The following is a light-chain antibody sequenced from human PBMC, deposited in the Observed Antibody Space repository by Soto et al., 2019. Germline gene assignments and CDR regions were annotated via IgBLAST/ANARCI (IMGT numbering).Light chain of an antibody. Sequence: VITQSPPSLTVTPGEPASISCRSSQRLLHSNGNNFLDWYLQKPGQSPQLLIYLGSNRASGVPDRVSGSAAGTDFTLKISRVEAEDVGVYYCMQALQTPYTFGQGTKVDIK. CDR1: QRLLHSNGNNF. J-gene: IGKJ2*01. V-gene: IGKV2-28*01. CDR3: MQALQTPYT. CDR2: LGS.